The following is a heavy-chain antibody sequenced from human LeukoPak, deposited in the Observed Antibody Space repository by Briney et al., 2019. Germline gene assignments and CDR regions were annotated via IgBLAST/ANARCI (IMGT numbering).Heavy chain of an antibody. CDR1: GGTFSSYA. D-gene: IGHD3-10*01. CDR2: INTHKGNT. CDR3: ATYFSGSGSFTTQFDH. J-gene: IGHJ4*02. V-gene: IGHV1-18*01. Sequence: EASVKVSCKASGGTFSSYAISWVRQAPGQGLEWMGWINTHKGNTYFSREFQDRVFLTTDASTTTAYMELRSLRSDDTAIYYCATYFSGSGSFTTQFDHWGQGTLVTVSS.